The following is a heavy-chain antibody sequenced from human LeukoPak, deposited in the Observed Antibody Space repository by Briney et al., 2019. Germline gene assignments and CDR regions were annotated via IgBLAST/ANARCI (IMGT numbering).Heavy chain of an antibody. CDR1: GFTFSSYA. CDR3: AKDFVFGSSWPNWFDP. V-gene: IGHV3-23*01. D-gene: IGHD6-13*01. J-gene: IGHJ5*02. Sequence: GGSLRLSCAASGFTFSSYAMSWVRQAPGKGLEWVSAISGSGGSTYYADSVKGRFTISRDNSKNTLYLQMNSLRAEDTAVYYCAKDFVFGSSWPNWFDPWGQGTLVTVSS. CDR2: ISGSGGST.